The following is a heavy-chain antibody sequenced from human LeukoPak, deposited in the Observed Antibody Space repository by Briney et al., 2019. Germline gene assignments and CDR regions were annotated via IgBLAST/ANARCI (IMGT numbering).Heavy chain of an antibody. D-gene: IGHD3-10*01. CDR3: AKDRTVWFGDLYSPSYYYYGMDV. CDR1: GFTFSSYG. CDR2: ISYDGSKK. V-gene: IGHV3-30*18. J-gene: IGHJ6*02. Sequence: GGSLRLSCAASGFTFSSYGMHWVRQAPGKGLEWVAVISYDGSKKYYADPVKGRFTISRDNSKNTLYLQMNSLRAEDTAVYYCAKDRTVWFGDLYSPSYYYYGMDVWGQGTTVTVSS.